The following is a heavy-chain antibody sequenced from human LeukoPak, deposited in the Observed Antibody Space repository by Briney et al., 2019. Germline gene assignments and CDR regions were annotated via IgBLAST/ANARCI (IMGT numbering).Heavy chain of an antibody. CDR3: ARHDFYSNYPHNWFDP. V-gene: IGHV4-38-2*01. CDR2: FYHSGST. Sequence: PSETLSLTCAVSGYSISSGYFWGWIRQPPGKGLEWIGSFYHSGSTHYNPSLRSRVTISVDTSKNQFSLSLSSVTAADTAVYYCARHDFYSNYPHNWFDPWGQGTLVTISS. D-gene: IGHD4-11*01. CDR1: GYSISSGYF. J-gene: IGHJ5*02.